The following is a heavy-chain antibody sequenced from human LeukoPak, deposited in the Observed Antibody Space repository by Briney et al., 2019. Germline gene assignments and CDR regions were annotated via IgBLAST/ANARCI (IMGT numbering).Heavy chain of an antibody. J-gene: IGHJ4*02. CDR3: ARVGFLEWIYDY. D-gene: IGHD3-3*02. CDR2: IYHIGST. V-gene: IGHV4-38-2*02. CDR1: GYSISSGYY. Sequence: SETLSLTCTVSGYSISSGYYWGWIRQPPGKGLEWIGIIYHIGSTYYNPSLKSRVTISVDTSKNQFSLKLSSVTAADTAVYYCARVGFLEWIYDYWGQGTLVTVSS.